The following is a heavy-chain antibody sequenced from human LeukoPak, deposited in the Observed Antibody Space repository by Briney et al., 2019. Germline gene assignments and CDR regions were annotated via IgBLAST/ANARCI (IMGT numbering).Heavy chain of an antibody. CDR1: GFTFDDFP. J-gene: IGHJ5*02. D-gene: IGHD6-19*01. V-gene: IGHV3-9*01. CDR2: IDWKSDVI. CDR3: AKSESAAGGRFAP. Sequence: GRSLRLSCAASGFTFDDFPMHWVRQAPGKGLEWVSGIDWKSDVIGYADSVKGRFTISRDNAKNSLYLQMNSLRPEDTAFYYCAKSESAAGGRFAPWGQGTLVTVSS.